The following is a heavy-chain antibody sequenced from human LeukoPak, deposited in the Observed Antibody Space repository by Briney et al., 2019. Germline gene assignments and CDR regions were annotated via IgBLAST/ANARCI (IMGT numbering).Heavy chain of an antibody. Sequence: SETLSLTCTVSGGSISSGGYYWSWIRQHPGKGLEWIGYIYYSGSTYYDPSLKSRVTISVDTSKDQFSLKLSSVTAADTAVYSCPRGKGRRVPRHNSMDVGAKGPRSPSPQ. CDR1: GGSISSGGYY. CDR3: PRGKGRRVPRHNSMDV. V-gene: IGHV4-31*03. J-gene: IGHJ6*04. D-gene: IGHD3-10*01. CDR2: IYYSGST.